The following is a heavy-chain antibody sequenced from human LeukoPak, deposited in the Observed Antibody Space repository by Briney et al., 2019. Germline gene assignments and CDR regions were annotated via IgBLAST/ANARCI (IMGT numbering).Heavy chain of an antibody. CDR2: IYHSGST. V-gene: IGHV4-4*02. J-gene: IGHJ4*02. CDR1: GGSISSSNW. D-gene: IGHD6-19*01. Sequence: PSETLSLTCAVSGGSISSSNWWSWVRQPPGKGLEWIGEIYHSGSTNYNPSPKSRVTISVDKSKNQFSLKLSSVTAADTAVYYCARAIAVAGTGLLDYWGQGTLVTVSS. CDR3: ARAIAVAGTGLLDY.